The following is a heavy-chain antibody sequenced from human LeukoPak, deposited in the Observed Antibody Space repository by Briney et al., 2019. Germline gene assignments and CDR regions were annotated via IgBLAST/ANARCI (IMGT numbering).Heavy chain of an antibody. V-gene: IGHV4-31*03. CDR2: IYYSGST. Sequence: SETLSLTCTVSGGSISSGGYYWSWIRQHPGKGLEWIGYIYYSGSTYYNPSLKSRVTISVGTSKNQFSLKLSSVTAADTAVYYCASGPDDSLIFDPWGQGTLVTVSS. D-gene: IGHD3-22*01. CDR3: ASGPDDSLIFDP. J-gene: IGHJ5*02. CDR1: GGSISSGGYY.